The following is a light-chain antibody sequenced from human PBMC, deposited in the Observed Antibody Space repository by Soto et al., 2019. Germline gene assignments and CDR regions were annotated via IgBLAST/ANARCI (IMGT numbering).Light chain of an antibody. V-gene: IGKV3-15*01. CDR1: QSVSSN. J-gene: IGKJ4*01. CDR3: QQYNNWPPLT. CDR2: GAS. Sequence: EIVMTQSPATLSVSPGERATLSCRASQSVSSNLAWYQQKPGQAPRRLIYGASPRATGIPARFSGSGSGTEFTLTISSLQSEDFAVYYCQQYNNWPPLTFGGGTKVEIK.